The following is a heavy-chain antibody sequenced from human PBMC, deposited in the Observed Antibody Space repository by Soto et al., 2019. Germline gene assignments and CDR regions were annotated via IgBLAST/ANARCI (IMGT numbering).Heavy chain of an antibody. CDR3: ARGDQFGWLDP. V-gene: IGHV3-7*01. D-gene: IGHD3-16*01. J-gene: IGHJ5*02. Sequence: GGSLRLSCAASGFTFSSYAMSWVRQAPGKGLEWVANIKQDGSEKYYVDSVKGRCTISRDNAKNSLYLQMNSLRAEDTAVYYCARGDQFGWLDPWGQGTLVTVSS. CDR1: GFTFSSYA. CDR2: IKQDGSEK.